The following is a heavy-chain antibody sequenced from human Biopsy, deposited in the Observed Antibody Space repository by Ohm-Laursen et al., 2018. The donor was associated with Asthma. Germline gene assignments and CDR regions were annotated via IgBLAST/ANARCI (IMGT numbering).Heavy chain of an antibody. Sequence: SLRLSCAASGFMFRSFGMHWVRQAPGKGLEWVAVISYDGNHKFYEDSVKGRFTISRDNSKNTLYLQMNSLRTEDTAVYYCAKRRGYSGHDNDYWGQGTLLTVSS. CDR3: AKRRGYSGHDNDY. J-gene: IGHJ4*02. CDR2: ISYDGNHK. CDR1: GFMFRSFG. D-gene: IGHD5-12*01. V-gene: IGHV3-30*18.